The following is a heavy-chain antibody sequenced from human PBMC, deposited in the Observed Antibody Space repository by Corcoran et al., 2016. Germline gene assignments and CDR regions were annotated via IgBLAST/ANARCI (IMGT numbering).Heavy chain of an antibody. D-gene: IGHD1-26*01. V-gene: IGHV3-30*18. CDR2: ISYDGSNK. CDR3: AKESGRWELPYTFDY. CDR1: GFTFSSYG. Sequence: QVQLVESGGGVVQPGRSLRLSCAASGFTFSSYGMHWVRQAPGKGLEWVAVISYDGSNKYYADSVKGRFTISRDNSKNTLYLQMNSLRAEDTSVYYCAKESGRWELPYTFDYWGQGTLVTVSS. J-gene: IGHJ4*02.